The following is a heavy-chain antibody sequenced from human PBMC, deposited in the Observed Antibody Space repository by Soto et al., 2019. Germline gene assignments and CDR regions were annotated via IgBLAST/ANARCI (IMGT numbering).Heavy chain of an antibody. J-gene: IGHJ6*02. CDR1: GDSVSSNSAA. CDR3: ARERAIAALLGGYYYGMDV. Sequence: PSQTLSLTCAISGDSVSSNSAAWNWIRQSPSRGLQWLGRTYYRSKWYNDYAVSVKSRITINPDTSKNQFSLQLNSVTPEDTAVYYCARERAIAALLGGYYYGMDVWGQGTTVTGSS. D-gene: IGHD6-25*01. V-gene: IGHV6-1*01. CDR2: TYYRSKWYN.